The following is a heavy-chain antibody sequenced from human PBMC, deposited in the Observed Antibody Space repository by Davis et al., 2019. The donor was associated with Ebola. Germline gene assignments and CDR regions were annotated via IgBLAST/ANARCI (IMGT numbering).Heavy chain of an antibody. V-gene: IGHV3-73*01. CDR2: MRSKSNSYAT. Sequence: GESLKISCAASGFTFSDSAMHWVRQASGKGLEWVGRMRSKSNSYATAYGESVKGRFTISRDDSQSTAYLQMNSLRTEDTAVYYCTRHVDGHYYYGMDVWGQGTTVTVSS. D-gene: IGHD5-12*01. CDR1: GFTFSDSA. J-gene: IGHJ6*02. CDR3: TRHVDGHYYYGMDV.